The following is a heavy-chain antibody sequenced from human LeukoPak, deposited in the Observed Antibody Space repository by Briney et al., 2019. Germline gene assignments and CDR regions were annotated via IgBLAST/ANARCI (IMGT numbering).Heavy chain of an antibody. V-gene: IGHV4-30-2*01. CDR2: IYHSGST. CDR3: ARVGSGDAFDI. J-gene: IGHJ3*02. D-gene: IGHD3-10*01. CDR1: GYSISRSDYS. Sequence: SQTLSLTCTVSGYSISRSDYSWSWIRQPPGKGLEWVGYIYHSGSTYYNPSLRSRVTMSIGRSKNQFSLKLPSVTAADTAVYYCARVGSGDAFDIWGRGTMVTVSS.